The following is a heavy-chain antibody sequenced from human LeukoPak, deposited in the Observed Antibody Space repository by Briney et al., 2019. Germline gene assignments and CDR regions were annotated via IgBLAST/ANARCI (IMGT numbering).Heavy chain of an antibody. CDR3: AVEFSSGSYNFDY. CDR1: GYTFTGYY. CDR2: ISPNSGGT. D-gene: IGHD1-26*01. Sequence: ASVKVSCKASGYTFTGYYMHWVRQAPGQGLEWMGWISPNSGGTNYAQKFQGRVTMTRDTSISTAYMGLSRLRSDDTAVYYCAVEFSSGSYNFDYWGQGTLVTVSS. J-gene: IGHJ4*02. V-gene: IGHV1-2*02.